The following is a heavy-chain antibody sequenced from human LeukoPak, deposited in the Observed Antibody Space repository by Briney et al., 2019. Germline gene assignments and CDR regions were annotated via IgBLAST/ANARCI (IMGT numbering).Heavy chain of an antibody. CDR3: ARSELLWFGGVNSGFDY. D-gene: IGHD3-10*01. V-gene: IGHV4-59*01. CDR1: NGSISRYY. J-gene: IGHJ4*02. CDR2: IYYSGST. Sequence: SETLSLTCTVSNGSISRYYWSWIRQPPGKGLEWIGYIYYSGSTNYNPSLKSRVTISLDTSKNQFSLKLSSVTAADTAVYYCARSELLWFGGVNSGFDYWGQGTLVTVSS.